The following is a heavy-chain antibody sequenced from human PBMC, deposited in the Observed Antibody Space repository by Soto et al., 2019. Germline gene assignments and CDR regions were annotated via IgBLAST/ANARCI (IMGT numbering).Heavy chain of an antibody. Sequence: EVQLVESGGDLVQPGRSLRLSCAASGFSFDDYAIHWVRQAPGKGLEWVSGIGWNGDTIDYADSVKGRFTISRDNVKNSLYLQMNSLRIEDTALYFCAKESAAYSSGWHAMDVWGQGTTVTVSS. CDR2: IGWNGDTI. D-gene: IGHD6-19*01. V-gene: IGHV3-9*01. CDR1: GFSFDDYA. J-gene: IGHJ6*02. CDR3: AKESAAYSSGWHAMDV.